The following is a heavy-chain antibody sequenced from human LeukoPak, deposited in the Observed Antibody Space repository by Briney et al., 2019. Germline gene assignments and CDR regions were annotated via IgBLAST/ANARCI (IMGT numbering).Heavy chain of an antibody. CDR3: ARQGISFRIESSGWYGDY. CDR2: IYYSGST. D-gene: IGHD6-19*01. CDR1: GGSISSSSYY. V-gene: IGHV4-39*01. J-gene: IGHJ4*02. Sequence: PSETLSLTCTVSGGSISSSSYYWGWIRQPPGKGLEWIGSIYYSGSTYYNPSLKSRVTISVDTSKNQFSLKLSFVTAADTAVYYCARQGISFRIESSGWYGDYWGQGTLVTVSS.